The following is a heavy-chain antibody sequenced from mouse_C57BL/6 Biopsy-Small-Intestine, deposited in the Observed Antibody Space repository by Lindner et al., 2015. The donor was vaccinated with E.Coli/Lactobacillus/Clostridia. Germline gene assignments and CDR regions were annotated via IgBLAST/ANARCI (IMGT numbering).Heavy chain of an antibody. CDR2: IRSKSSNYAT. CDR3: VREGAYYSNFVFDY. D-gene: IGHD2-5*01. Sequence: VQLQESGGGLVRPKGSLKLSCAASGFTFNTYAMHWVRQAPGKGLEWVARIRSKSSNYATYYADSVKDRFTISRDDSQSMLYLQMNNLKTEDTAMYYCVREGAYYSNFVFDYWGQGTTLTVSS. CDR1: GFTFNTYA. J-gene: IGHJ2*01. V-gene: IGHV10-3*01.